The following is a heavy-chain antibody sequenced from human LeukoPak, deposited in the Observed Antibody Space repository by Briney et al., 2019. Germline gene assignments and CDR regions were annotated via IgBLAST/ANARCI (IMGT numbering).Heavy chain of an antibody. CDR1: GGSISSYY. Sequence: SETLSLTCTVSGGSISSYYWSWIRQAAGKGLEWIGRIYTSGSTNYNPSLKSRVTMSVDTSKNQFSLKLSSVTAADTAVYYCARDYGDYHNNWFDPWGQGTLVTVSS. D-gene: IGHD4-17*01. J-gene: IGHJ5*02. V-gene: IGHV4-4*07. CDR3: ARDYGDYHNNWFDP. CDR2: IYTSGST.